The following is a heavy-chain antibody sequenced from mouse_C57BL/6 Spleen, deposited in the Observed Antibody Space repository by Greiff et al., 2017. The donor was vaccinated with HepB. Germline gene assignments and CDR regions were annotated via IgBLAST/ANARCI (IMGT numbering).Heavy chain of an antibody. J-gene: IGHJ4*01. CDR1: GYTFTDYE. D-gene: IGHD1-1*01. CDR2: IDPETGGT. Sequence: QVQLQQSGAELVRPGASVTLSCKASGYTFTDYEMHWVKQTPVHGLEWIGAIDPETGGTAYNQKFKGKAILTADKSSSTAYMELRSLTSEDSAVYYCTPTVPSLYYAMDYWGQGTSVTVSS. CDR3: TPTVPSLYYAMDY. V-gene: IGHV1-15*01.